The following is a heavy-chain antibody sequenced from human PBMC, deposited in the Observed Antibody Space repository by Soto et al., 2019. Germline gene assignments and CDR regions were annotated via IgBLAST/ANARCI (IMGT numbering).Heavy chain of an antibody. CDR3: ARQGCSRSYFGY. D-gene: IGHD2-8*01. CDR2: VYYSGSS. J-gene: IGHJ4*02. CDR1: VGSISSSRNY. V-gene: IGHV4-39*02. Sequence: SETLSLTCTVSVGSISSSRNYWAWIRQSPGKGLEWIGSVYYSGSSYYNPSLKSRVTISVDTSKKHFSLKLNSVTAADTAVYYCARQGCSRSYFGYWGQGTLVTVSS.